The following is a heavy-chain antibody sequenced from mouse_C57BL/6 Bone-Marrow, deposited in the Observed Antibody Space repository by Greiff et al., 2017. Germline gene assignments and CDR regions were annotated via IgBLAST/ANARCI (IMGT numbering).Heavy chain of an antibody. CDR2: IRSKSNNYAT. D-gene: IGHD3-2*02. CDR1: GFSFNTYA. Sequence: EVQLVESGGGLVQPTGSLKLSCAASGFSFNTYAMNWVRQAPGKGLEWVARIRSKSNNYATYYADSVKDRFTISRDDSESMLYLQMNNLKTEDTAMYYCVSGDSSGSAWFAYWGQGTLVTVSA. V-gene: IGHV10-1*01. J-gene: IGHJ3*01. CDR3: VSGDSSGSAWFAY.